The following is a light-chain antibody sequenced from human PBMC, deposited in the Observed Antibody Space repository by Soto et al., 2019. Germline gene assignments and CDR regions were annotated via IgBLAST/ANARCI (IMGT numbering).Light chain of an antibody. CDR2: LNSDGSH. V-gene: IGLV4-69*01. J-gene: IGLJ3*02. CDR1: SGHSSDA. CDR3: QTWGTGIHWV. Sequence: QPVLTQSPSASASLGASVKLTCTLSSGHSSDAIAWHQQQPEKGPRYLMKLNSDGSHSKGDGIPDRFSGSTSGAERYLTISSLQSEDEADYYCQTWGTGIHWVFGGGTKVTVL.